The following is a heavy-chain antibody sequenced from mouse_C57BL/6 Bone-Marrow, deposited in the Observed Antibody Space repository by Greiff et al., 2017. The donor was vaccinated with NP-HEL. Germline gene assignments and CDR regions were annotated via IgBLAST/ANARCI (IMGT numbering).Heavy chain of an antibody. V-gene: IGHV1-74*01. CDR1: GYTFTSYW. CDR3: AILYGPHYAMDY. D-gene: IGHD1-1*02. Sequence: QVQLQQPGAELVKPGASVKVSCKASGYTFTSYWMHWVKQRPGQGLEWIGRIHPSASDTNYNQKFKGKATLTVDKSSSTAYMQLSSLTSEDSAVYYCAILYGPHYAMDYWGQGTSVTVSS. CDR2: IHPSASDT. J-gene: IGHJ4*01.